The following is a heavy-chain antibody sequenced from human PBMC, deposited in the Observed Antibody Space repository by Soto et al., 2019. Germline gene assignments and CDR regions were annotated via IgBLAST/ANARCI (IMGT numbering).Heavy chain of an antibody. CDR1: GFTVSSNY. V-gene: IGHV3-53*01. CDR2: IYSGGST. CDR3: ARGADSSGWDYYYYYGMDV. D-gene: IGHD6-19*01. J-gene: IGHJ6*02. Sequence: EVQLVESGGGLIQPGGSLRLSCAASGFTVSSNYMSWVRQAPGKGLEWVSVIYSGGSTYYADSVKGRFTISRDNSKNTHYLQMHSLRAEDTAGYYCARGADSSGWDYYYYYGMDVWGQGTTVTVSS.